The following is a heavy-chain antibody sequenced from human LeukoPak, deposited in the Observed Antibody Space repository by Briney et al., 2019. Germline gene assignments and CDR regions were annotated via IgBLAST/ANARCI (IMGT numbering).Heavy chain of an antibody. Sequence: PSGTLSLTCAVSGGSISSSNWWSWVRQPPGEGLEWSGEIYHSGSTNYNPSLKSRVTISVDKSKNQFSLKLSSVTAADTAVYYCASFYYYDSSGYSNYYFQHWGQGTLVTVSS. J-gene: IGHJ1*01. V-gene: IGHV4-4*02. CDR1: GGSISSSNW. CDR3: ASFYYYDSSGYSNYYFQH. CDR2: IYHSGST. D-gene: IGHD3-22*01.